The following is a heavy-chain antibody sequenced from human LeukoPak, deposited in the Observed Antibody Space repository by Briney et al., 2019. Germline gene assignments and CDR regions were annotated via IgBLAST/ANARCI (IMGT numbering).Heavy chain of an antibody. J-gene: IGHJ5*02. CDR1: GGTFSSYA. CDR2: IIPILGIA. V-gene: IGHV1-69*04. D-gene: IGHD6-13*01. CDR3: ARDGYSSSWYRDWFDP. Sequence: KVSCKASGGTFSSYAISWVRQAPGQGLEWMGRIIPILGIANYAQKFQGRVTITADKSTSTAYMELSSLRSEDTAVYYCARDGYSSSWYRDWFDPWGQGTPVTVSS.